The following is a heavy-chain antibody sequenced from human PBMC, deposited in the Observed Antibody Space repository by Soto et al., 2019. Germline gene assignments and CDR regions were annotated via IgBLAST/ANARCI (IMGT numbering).Heavy chain of an antibody. V-gene: IGHV4-59*01. D-gene: IGHD3-10*01. CDR2: IYYSGST. CDR3: ARDHGVYYGSGRGGAFDI. CDR1: GGSISSYY. Sequence: QVQLQESGPGLVKPSETLSLTCTVSGGSISSYYWSWIRQPPGKGLEWIGYIYYSGSTNYNPSLKSRVSIPVHXSKNQFSLKLSSVTAADTAVYYCARDHGVYYGSGRGGAFDIWGQGTMVTVSS. J-gene: IGHJ3*02.